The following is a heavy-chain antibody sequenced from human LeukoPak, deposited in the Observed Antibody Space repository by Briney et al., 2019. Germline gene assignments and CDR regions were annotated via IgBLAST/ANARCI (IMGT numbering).Heavy chain of an antibody. D-gene: IGHD2-15*01. CDR2: INPNSGGT. J-gene: IGHJ4*02. V-gene: IGHV1-2*02. Sequence: GASVKVSCKASGYTFTGYYLHWVRQAPGQGLEWMGWINPNSGGTNHAQKFQGRVTMTGDTSISTAYMELSGLTSDDTAVYYCARRAATDYWGQGTLVTVSS. CDR3: ARRAATDY. CDR1: GYTFTGYY.